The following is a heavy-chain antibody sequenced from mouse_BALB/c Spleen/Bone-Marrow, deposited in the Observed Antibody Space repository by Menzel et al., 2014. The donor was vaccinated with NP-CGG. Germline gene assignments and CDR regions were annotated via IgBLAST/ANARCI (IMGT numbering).Heavy chain of an antibody. D-gene: IGHD2-14*01. CDR1: GFTFSDYY. CDR2: ISNGGGST. J-gene: IGHJ4*01. V-gene: IGHV5-12*02. CDR3: ARQNYRGAMDY. Sequence: EVMLVESGGGLVQPGGSLKLSCATSGFTFSDYYMYWVRQTPEKRLEWVAYISNGGGSTYYPDTVKGRFTISRDNAKNTLYLQMSRLKSEGTAMYYCARQNYRGAMDYWGQGTSVTVSS.